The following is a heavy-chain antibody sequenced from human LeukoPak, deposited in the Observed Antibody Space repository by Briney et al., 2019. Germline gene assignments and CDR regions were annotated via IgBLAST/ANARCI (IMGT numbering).Heavy chain of an antibody. J-gene: IGHJ4*02. V-gene: IGHV3-66*01. CDR3: ASLNSNDY. CDR1: GFTVSSNY. Sequence: GGSLRLSCAASGFTVSSNYMSWVRQAPGKGLEWVSVIYTGGSTYYADSVQGRFTISRDNSKNTLYLQMNSLRAEDTAVYHCASLNSNDYWGQGTLVTVSS. CDR2: IYTGGST. D-gene: IGHD1-1*01.